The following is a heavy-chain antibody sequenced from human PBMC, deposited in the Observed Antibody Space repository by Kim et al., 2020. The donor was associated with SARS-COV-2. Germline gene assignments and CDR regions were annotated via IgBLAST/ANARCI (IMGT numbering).Heavy chain of an antibody. CDR3: ARRATMIQFDP. V-gene: IGHV4-34*01. J-gene: IGHJ5*02. CDR2: INHSGST. D-gene: IGHD3-22*01. Sequence: SETLSLTCAVYGGSFSGYYWSWIRQPPGKGLEWIGEINHSGSTNYNPSLKSRVTISVDTSKNQFSLKLSSVTAADTAVYYCARRATMIQFDPCGQGTLVTVSS. CDR1: GGSFSGYY.